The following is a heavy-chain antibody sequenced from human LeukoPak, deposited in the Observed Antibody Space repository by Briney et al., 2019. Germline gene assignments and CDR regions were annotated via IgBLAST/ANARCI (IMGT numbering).Heavy chain of an antibody. V-gene: IGHV1-2*02. CDR2: INPNSGGT. CDR1: GYTFTSYY. D-gene: IGHD1-14*01. Sequence: GASVKVSCKASGYTFTSYYMHWVRQAPGQGLEWMGWINPNSGGTNYAQKFQGRVTMTRDTSISTAYMELSRLRSDDTAVYYCASGWRYANTQPPSDYWGQGTLVTVSS. CDR3: ASGWRYANTQPPSDY. J-gene: IGHJ4*02.